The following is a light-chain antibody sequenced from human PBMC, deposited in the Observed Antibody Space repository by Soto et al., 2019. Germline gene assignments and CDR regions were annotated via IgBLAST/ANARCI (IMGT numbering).Light chain of an antibody. CDR2: DES. CDR3: QQYDNLPIT. Sequence: DIQMTQSPSSLSASVGDRVTITCQASQDISNYLNWYQQKPGKAPKLLIYDESNLETWVPSRFSGSGSGTDFTFTISSLQPEDIATYYCQQYDNLPITFGQGTRLEIK. CDR1: QDISNY. J-gene: IGKJ5*01. V-gene: IGKV1-33*01.